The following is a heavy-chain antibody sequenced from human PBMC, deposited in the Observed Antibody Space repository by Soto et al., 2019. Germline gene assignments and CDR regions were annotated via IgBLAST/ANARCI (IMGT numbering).Heavy chain of an antibody. CDR1: GGSFSGYY. D-gene: IGHD6-19*01. CDR3: ARGFGSGGAFDI. CDR2: INHSGST. Sequence: QVQLQQWGAGLLKPSETLSLTCAVYGGSFSGYYWSWIRQPPGKGLEWIGEINHSGSTNYNPSLKSRVTISVDTSKNQFSLKLSSVTAADTAVYYWARGFGSGGAFDIWGQGTMVTVSS. J-gene: IGHJ3*02. V-gene: IGHV4-34*01.